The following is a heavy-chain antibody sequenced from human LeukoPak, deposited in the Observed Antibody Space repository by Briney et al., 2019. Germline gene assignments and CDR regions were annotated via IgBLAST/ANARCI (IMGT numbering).Heavy chain of an antibody. J-gene: IGHJ4*02. V-gene: IGHV3-23*01. CDR1: GFTFNSYA. CDR2: ISGGDINT. Sequence: GGSLRLSCAASGFTFNSYAMSWIRQAPGKGLEWVSTISGGDINTYYADSVKGRSTISRGNSKNTVYLQVNSLRADDTAVYYCAKSPYDHWGQGTLVTVSS. CDR3: AKSPYDH.